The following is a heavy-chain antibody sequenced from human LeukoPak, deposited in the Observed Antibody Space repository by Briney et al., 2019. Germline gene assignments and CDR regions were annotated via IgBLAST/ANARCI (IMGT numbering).Heavy chain of an antibody. V-gene: IGHV4-59*01. D-gene: IGHD4/OR15-4a*01. CDR3: AREVSDYGGNWFDS. J-gene: IGHJ5*01. CDR1: GVSISSYY. Sequence: PSETLSLTCTVAGVSISSYYWSWIRQPPGKGLEWIGYIYYSVSTNYNPSLKSRVTILIDTSKNQFSLKLHSVTAADTAVYYCAREVSDYGGNWFDSWSLGIQVTVSS. CDR2: IYYSVST.